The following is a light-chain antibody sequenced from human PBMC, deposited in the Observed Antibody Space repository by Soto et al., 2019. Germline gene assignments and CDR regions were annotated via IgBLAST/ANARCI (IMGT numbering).Light chain of an antibody. J-gene: IGLJ3*02. CDR1: RSNIGSNT. V-gene: IGLV1-44*01. CDR3: AAWDDSLHGV. Sequence: QSALTQPPSASGTPGQRVTISCSGSRSNIGSNTVNWYHQLPGTAPKLLIYSDNQRPSGVPDRFSGSKSGTSASLAISGLQSEDEADYYCAAWDDSLHGVFGGGTKLTVL. CDR2: SDN.